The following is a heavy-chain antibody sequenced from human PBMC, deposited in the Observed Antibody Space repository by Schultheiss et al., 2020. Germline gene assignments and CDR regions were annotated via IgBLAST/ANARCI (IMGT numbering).Heavy chain of an antibody. J-gene: IGHJ5*02. CDR3: STSSIAAGDWFDP. CDR1: GDSVSSGSRS. CDR2: IYYSGST. D-gene: IGHD6-6*01. Sequence: SETLSLTCTVSGDSVSSGSRSWNWVRQPPGKGLEWIGYIYYSGSTYYNPSLKSRVTISVDTSKNQFSLKLSSVTAADTAVYYCSTSSIAAGDWFDPWGQGTLVTVSS. V-gene: IGHV4-61*01.